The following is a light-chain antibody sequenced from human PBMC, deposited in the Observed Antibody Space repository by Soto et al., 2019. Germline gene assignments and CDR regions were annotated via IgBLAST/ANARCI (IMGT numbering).Light chain of an antibody. V-gene: IGKV3-15*01. CDR2: HTS. Sequence: ETVMTQSPGTLSVSPGERATLSCRASQRIGSDLAWYQQKPGQALRLLIYHTSTRATGVPARFIGSASGTEFTLTITSLQSEDSAVYYCQHYNNWPLTFGGGTKVEIK. CDR1: QRIGSD. CDR3: QHYNNWPLT. J-gene: IGKJ4*01.